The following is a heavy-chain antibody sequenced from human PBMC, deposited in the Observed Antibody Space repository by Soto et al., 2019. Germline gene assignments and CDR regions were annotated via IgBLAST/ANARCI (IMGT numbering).Heavy chain of an antibody. CDR3: AYYGAGGGRHVDF. V-gene: IGHV3-15*07. CDR1: GFSFSNAW. J-gene: IGHJ4*02. CDR2: IKSEANGGTT. D-gene: IGHD2-8*02. Sequence: EVQLVESGGGLVKPGGSLRLSCAASGFSFSNAWMKWVRQAPGKGLEWVGRIKSEANGGTTEHAVAVKVRCIRDRDESTVKLFLQRVSVIAEDSAYYYCAYYGAGGGRHVDFWGQGTLVTVSS.